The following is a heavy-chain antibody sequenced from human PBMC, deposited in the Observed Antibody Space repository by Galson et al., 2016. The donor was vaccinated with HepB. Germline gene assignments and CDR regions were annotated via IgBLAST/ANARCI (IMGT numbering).Heavy chain of an antibody. CDR2: IYSGGST. CDR3: ARGGGSASS. D-gene: IGHD3-10*01. Sequence: QAPGKGLEWVSVIYSGGSTYYADSVKGRFTISRDNTKNSLSLQMNSLRVDDTAVYYCARGGGSASSWGQGTLVLVS. J-gene: IGHJ5*02. V-gene: IGHV3-53*01.